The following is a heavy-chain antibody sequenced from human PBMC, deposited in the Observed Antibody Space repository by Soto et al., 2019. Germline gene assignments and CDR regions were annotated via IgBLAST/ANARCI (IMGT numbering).Heavy chain of an antibody. Sequence: QVQLVQSGAEVKKPGSSVKVSCKGSGGTFSSYTISWVRQAPGQGHEWMGRIIPILGIANHAQKFQGRVTITADKSTSTAYMELSSLSSEDTAVYYCARFRGSYGMDVWGQGTTVTVSS. D-gene: IGHD3-10*01. V-gene: IGHV1-69*02. J-gene: IGHJ6*02. CDR3: ARFRGSYGMDV. CDR2: IIPILGIA. CDR1: GGTFSSYT.